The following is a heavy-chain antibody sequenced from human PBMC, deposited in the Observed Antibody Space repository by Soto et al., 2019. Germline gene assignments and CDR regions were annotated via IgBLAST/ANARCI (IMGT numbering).Heavy chain of an antibody. CDR3: ASDYAVADTYYYGMDV. J-gene: IGHJ6*02. CDR1: GYTFTRYT. CDR2: INPDNGNT. Sequence: GASVKVSCKASGYTFTRYTMNWVRQAPGQRLEWMGWINPDNGNTKSSQKFQDRVIITRDTSASTAYMDLSSLRSEDTAVYYCASDYAVADTYYYGMDVWGQGTTVTVSS. D-gene: IGHD6-19*01. V-gene: IGHV1-3*01.